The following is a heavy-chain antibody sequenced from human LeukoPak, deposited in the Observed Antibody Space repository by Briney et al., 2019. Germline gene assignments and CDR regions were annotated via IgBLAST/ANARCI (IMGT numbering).Heavy chain of an antibody. CDR3: ARVGGTNYYYYGMDV. CDR2: IYYSGST. Sequence: PLETLFLTCTVSGGSLSNYYWGWIRQPPGKGLEGIGYIYYSGSTNSNPSLKGRVTISVDTSKNQFSLKLSSVTAADTAVYYCARVGGTNYYYYGMDVWGQGTTVTVSS. CDR1: GGSLSNYY. V-gene: IGHV4-59*01. J-gene: IGHJ6*02. D-gene: IGHD1-26*01.